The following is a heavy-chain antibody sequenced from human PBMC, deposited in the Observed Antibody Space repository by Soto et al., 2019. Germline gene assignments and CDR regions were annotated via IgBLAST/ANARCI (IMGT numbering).Heavy chain of an antibody. D-gene: IGHD5-12*01. J-gene: IGHJ4*02. CDR2: ISGYNGDT. V-gene: IGHV1-18*04. Sequence: GASVKVSCKASGYTFISYGITWVRQAPGQGLEWMGWISGYNGDTNYAQNFQGRITMTTDTSTTTAYMELRSLRSDDTAVYYCARVLNIVATVDYWGQGTLVTGSS. CDR1: GYTFISYG. CDR3: ARVLNIVATVDY.